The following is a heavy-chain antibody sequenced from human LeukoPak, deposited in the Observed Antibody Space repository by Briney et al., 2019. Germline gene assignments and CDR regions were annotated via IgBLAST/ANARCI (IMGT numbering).Heavy chain of an antibody. J-gene: IGHJ6*02. CDR3: ARGTVYYYYGMDV. D-gene: IGHD2-2*01. CDR2: IYHSGST. CDR1: GGSISSGGYS. V-gene: IGHV4-30-2*01. Sequence: PSETLSLTCAVSGGSISSGGYSWSWIRQPPGKGLEWIGYIYHSGSTYYNPSLKSRVTISVDRSKNQFSLKLSSVTAADTAVYYCARGTVYYYYGMDVWGQGTTVTVSS.